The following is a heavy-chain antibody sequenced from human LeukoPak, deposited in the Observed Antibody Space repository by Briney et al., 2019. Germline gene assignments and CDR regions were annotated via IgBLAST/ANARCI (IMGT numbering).Heavy chain of an antibody. D-gene: IGHD1-26*01. CDR3: AHRRRESYFDY. CDR2: IYRTDDK. CDR1: GFSLSTNRVG. J-gene: IGHJ4*02. Sequence: SRPTPVKPTQTLTLTSTFSGFSLSTNRVGVGWIRQPPGKALEWLALIYRTDDKRYSPSLKSRLTITKDTSKNQVVLTMTNMDPVDTATYYCAHRRRESYFDYWGQGTLVTVSS. V-gene: IGHV2-5*01.